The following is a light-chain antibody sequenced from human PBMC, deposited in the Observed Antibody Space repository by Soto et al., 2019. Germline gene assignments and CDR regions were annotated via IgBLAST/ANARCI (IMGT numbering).Light chain of an antibody. V-gene: IGLV2-18*02. CDR1: SSDVGSYNS. CDR3: SSYTTSNTYV. CDR2: EFS. Sequence: QSALTQPPSVSGSPGQSVTISCTGTSSDVGSYNSVSWYQQSPGTVPKLMIYEFSNRPSWVPDRFSGSKSGNTASLTISRLQAEDEADYYCSSYTTSNTYVFGTGTKLTVL. J-gene: IGLJ1*01.